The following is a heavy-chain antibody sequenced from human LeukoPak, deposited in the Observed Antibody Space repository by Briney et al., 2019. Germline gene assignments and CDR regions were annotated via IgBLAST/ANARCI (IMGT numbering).Heavy chain of an antibody. D-gene: IGHD3-9*01. CDR3: ARPYYDILTGYYMPPFDY. Sequence: GGSLRLSCAASGFTVSSNYMNWVRQAPGKGLEWVSIIYSGGSTYYADSVKGRFTISRDNSKNTLYLQMNSLRAEDTAVYYCARPYYDILTGYYMPPFDYWGQGTLVTVSS. V-gene: IGHV3-66*04. CDR1: GFTVSSNY. J-gene: IGHJ4*02. CDR2: IYSGGST.